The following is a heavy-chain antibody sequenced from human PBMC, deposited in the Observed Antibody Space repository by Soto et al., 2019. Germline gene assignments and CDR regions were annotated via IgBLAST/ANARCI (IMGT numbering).Heavy chain of an antibody. V-gene: IGHV4-59*01. D-gene: IGHD1-26*01. CDR3: ARHRGSYFVY. J-gene: IGHJ4*02. Sequence: SQTLSLTCTVSGDSISPYYGTWVRQSPGKGLEWIGFISNSGTSYNPSLKSRVTISVDTSKSQFSLKLNSVTAADTAVYYCARHRGSYFVYWGQGTVVTVSS. CDR1: GDSISPYY. CDR2: ISNSGT.